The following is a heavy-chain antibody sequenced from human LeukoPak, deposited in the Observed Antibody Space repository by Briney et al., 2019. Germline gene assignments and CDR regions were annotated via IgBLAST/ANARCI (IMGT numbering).Heavy chain of an antibody. J-gene: IGHJ4*02. CDR2: FDPEDGET. V-gene: IGHV1-24*01. D-gene: IGHD3-3*01. Sequence: ASVKVSCKVSGYTLTELSMHWVRQAPGKGLEWMGGFDPEDGETIYAQKFQGRVTITRDTSASTAYMELSSLRSEDMAVYYCARDSEWFYDYWGQGTLVTVSS. CDR1: GYTLTELS. CDR3: ARDSEWFYDY.